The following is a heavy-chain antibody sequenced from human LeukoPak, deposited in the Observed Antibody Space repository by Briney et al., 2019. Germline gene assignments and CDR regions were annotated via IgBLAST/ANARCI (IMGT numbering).Heavy chain of an antibody. CDR1: GGSFSGYY. Sequence: SETLSLTCAVYGGSFSGYYWSWIRQPPGKGLEWIGEINHSGSTNYNPSLKSRVTISVDTSKNQFSLKLSSVTAAGTAVYYCARVVWFLDYWGQGTLVTVSS. D-gene: IGHD3-3*01. CDR2: INHSGST. V-gene: IGHV4-34*01. J-gene: IGHJ4*02. CDR3: ARVVWFLDY.